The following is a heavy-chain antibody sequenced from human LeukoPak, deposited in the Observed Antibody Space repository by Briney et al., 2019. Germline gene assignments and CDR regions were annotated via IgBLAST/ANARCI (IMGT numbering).Heavy chain of an antibody. CDR3: ARGRGTPGTSRDFYFYYYMDV. D-gene: IGHD1-1*01. J-gene: IGHJ6*03. CDR1: GYTFTSYG. CDR2: ISAYNGNT. Sequence: GASVKVSCKASGYTFTSYGISWVRQAPGQGLEWMGWISAYNGNTNYAQKLQGRITITRDTSASTVYMELSSLTSDDRAVYYCARGRGTPGTSRDFYFYYYMDVWGTGTTVTVSS. V-gene: IGHV1-18*01.